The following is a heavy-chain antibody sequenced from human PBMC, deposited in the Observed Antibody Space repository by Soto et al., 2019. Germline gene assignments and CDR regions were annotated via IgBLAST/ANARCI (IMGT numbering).Heavy chain of an antibody. CDR3: ARHVIAVAGGYYYYYMDV. D-gene: IGHD6-19*01. CDR1: GYSFTSYW. CDR2: IYPGDSDT. Sequence: GESLKISCKGSGYSFTSYWIGWVRQMPGKGLEWMGIIYPGDSDTRYSPSFQGQVTISADKSISTAYLQWSSLKASDTAMYYCARHVIAVAGGYYYYYMDVWGKGTTVTVSS. J-gene: IGHJ6*03. V-gene: IGHV5-51*01.